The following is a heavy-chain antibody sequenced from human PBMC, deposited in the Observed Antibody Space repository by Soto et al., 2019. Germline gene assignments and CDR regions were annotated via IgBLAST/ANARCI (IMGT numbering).Heavy chain of an antibody. CDR1: GYTFTKSG. V-gene: IGHV1-18*01. J-gene: IGHJ3*02. D-gene: IGHD3-22*01. CDR3: SRDLGYYDSSGYIGRAFDI. Sequence: QLVQSGAEVKKPGASVMVSCKTSGYTFTKSGISWVRQAPGQGLEWMGWISANNGDTNYAQKLQGRVTMTTDTSTSAAYMELRSLRSADTAVYYCSRDLGYYDSSGYIGRAFDIWGPGTMVTVSS. CDR2: ISANNGDT.